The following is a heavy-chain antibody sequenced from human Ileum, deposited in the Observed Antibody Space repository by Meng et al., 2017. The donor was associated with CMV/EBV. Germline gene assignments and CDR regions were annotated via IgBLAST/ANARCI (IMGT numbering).Heavy chain of an antibody. D-gene: IGHD6-19*01. Sequence: QVQLTGSGPGLVKPSQTLSLTCTVSGGSLGGGYYWNWIRQPAGKGLEWIGRIYTSGSTNYNPSLKSRFTISVDTSKNQFSLNLTSVTAADTAVYYCARDSAWLIDQWGQGTLVTVSS. CDR2: IYTSGST. J-gene: IGHJ4*02. CDR3: ARDSAWLIDQ. V-gene: IGHV4-61*02. CDR1: GGSLGGGYY.